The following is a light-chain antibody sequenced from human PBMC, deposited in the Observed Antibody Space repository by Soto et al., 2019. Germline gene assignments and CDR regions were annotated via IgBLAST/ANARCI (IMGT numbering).Light chain of an antibody. CDR1: ENIYTN. J-gene: IGKJ5*01. CDR2: GAS. CDR3: QQYYNWPRT. V-gene: IGKV3-15*01. Sequence: EIVMTQSPATLSVSPGETDTLSCRASENIYTNLAWYQQKPGQAPRLLFYGASTRATGLPARFSGTGSGTEFTLTINSLQAEDSAVYYCQQYYNWPRTFGQGTRLEIK.